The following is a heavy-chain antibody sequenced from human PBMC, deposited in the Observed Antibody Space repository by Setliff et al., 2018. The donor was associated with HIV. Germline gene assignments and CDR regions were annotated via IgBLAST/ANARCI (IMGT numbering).Heavy chain of an antibody. CDR1: EFTLNKYS. CDR2: MSYSGHYI. J-gene: IGHJ5*02. Sequence: GGSLRLSCAAAEFTLNKYSVTWVRQAPGKGLEWVASMSYSGHYIHHADSVKGRFTISRDNAQNLVYLEMNSLRAEDTAVYYCARDQVVVVHNWFDPWGQGTLVTVSS. V-gene: IGHV3-21*04. CDR3: ARDQVVVVHNWFDP. D-gene: IGHD2-15*01.